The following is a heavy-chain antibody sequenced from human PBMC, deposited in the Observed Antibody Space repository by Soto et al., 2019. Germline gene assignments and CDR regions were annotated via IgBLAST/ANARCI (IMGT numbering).Heavy chain of an antibody. CDR2: IYYSGST. CDR1: GDSISDDTYY. D-gene: IGHD2-2*01. J-gene: IGHJ5*02. Sequence: QLQLQESGPGLVKPSETLSLTCTVSGDSISDDTYYWGWIRQPPGKGLEWIGSIYYSGSTYYNPSLKSRFTMSVDTSKNQLSLKLSSVTAADTAVYYCARLHCDSPNCVPLDPWGQGTLVTVSS. V-gene: IGHV4-39*01. CDR3: ARLHCDSPNCVPLDP.